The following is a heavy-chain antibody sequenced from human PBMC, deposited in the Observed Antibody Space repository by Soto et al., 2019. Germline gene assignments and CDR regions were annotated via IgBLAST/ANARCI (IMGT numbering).Heavy chain of an antibody. D-gene: IGHD1-1*01. J-gene: IGHJ3*01. CDR3: ASWHEREHAYDV. CDR1: GLTVSGKKY. Sequence: GGSLRLSCAAFGLTVSGKKYVAWVRQAPGKGLEGGSALYDVDGSFYADSVKGRFTTSSDSSKTTVYLQMNGLRPDDTAVYYCASWHEREHAYDVWGQGTTVTVSS. V-gene: IGHV3-53*01. CDR2: LYDVDGS.